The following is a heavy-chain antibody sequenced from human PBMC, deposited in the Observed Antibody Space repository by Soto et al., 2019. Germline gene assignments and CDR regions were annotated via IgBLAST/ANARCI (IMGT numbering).Heavy chain of an antibody. CDR3: ARDRNRVVPAATPSPYYGMDV. CDR2: IIPIFGTA. Sequence: SVKVSCKASGGTFSSYAISWVRQAPGQGLEWMGGIIPIFGTANYAQKFQGRVTITADESTSTAYMELSSLRSEDTAVYYCARDRNRVVPAATPSPYYGMDVWGQGTTVTVSS. CDR1: GGTFSSYA. J-gene: IGHJ6*02. D-gene: IGHD2-2*01. V-gene: IGHV1-69*13.